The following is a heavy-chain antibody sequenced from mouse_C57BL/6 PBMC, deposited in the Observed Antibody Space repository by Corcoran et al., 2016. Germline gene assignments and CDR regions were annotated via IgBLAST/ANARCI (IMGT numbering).Heavy chain of an antibody. CDR2: INTYSGVP. J-gene: IGHJ2*01. D-gene: IGHD3-2*02. CDR3: ARRGTAQAFNLDY. CDR1: GYTFTTYG. V-gene: IGHV9-3*01. Sequence: QIQLVQSGPELKKPGETVKISCKASGYTFTTYGMSWVKQAPGKGLKWMGWINTYSGVPTYADDFKGRFAFSLETSASTAYLQINNLKNEETATYFCARRGTAQAFNLDYWGQGTTLTVSS.